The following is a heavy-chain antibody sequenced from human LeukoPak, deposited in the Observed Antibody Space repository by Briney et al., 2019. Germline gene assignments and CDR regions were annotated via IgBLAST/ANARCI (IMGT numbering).Heavy chain of an antibody. CDR2: IYYSGST. CDR3: ASLTPHYDFWSGYSNYWYFDL. D-gene: IGHD3-3*01. V-gene: IGHV4-39*01. J-gene: IGHJ2*01. Sequence: SETLSLTCTVSGGSISSSSYYRGWIRQPPGKGLEWIGSIYYSGSTYYNPSLKSRVTISVDTSKNQFSLKLSSVTAADTAVYYCASLTPHYDFWSGYSNYWYFDLWGRGTLVTVSS. CDR1: GGSISSSSYY.